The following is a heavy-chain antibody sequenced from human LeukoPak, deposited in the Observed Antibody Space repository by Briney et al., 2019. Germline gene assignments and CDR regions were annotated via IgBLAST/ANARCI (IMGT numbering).Heavy chain of an antibody. CDR2: INPNSGGT. D-gene: IGHD1-26*01. CDR1: GYTFTGYY. CDR3: ARGVSGSYEYYYYYCMDV. V-gene: IGHV1-2*02. Sequence: ASVKVSCKASGYTFTGYYMHWVRQAPGQGLEWMGWINPNSGGTNYAQKFQGRVTMTRDTSISTAYMELSRLRSDDTAVYYCARGVSGSYEYYYYYCMDVWGKGTTVTISS. J-gene: IGHJ6*03.